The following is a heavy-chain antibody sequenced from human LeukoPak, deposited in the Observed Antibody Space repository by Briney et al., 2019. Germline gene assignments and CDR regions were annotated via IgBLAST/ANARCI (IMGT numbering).Heavy chain of an antibody. CDR1: GGSFSGYY. CDR2: INHSGST. V-gene: IGHV4-34*01. J-gene: IGHJ4*02. D-gene: IGHD2-15*01. Sequence: SETLSLTCAVYGGSFSGYYWSWIRQPPEKGLEWIGEINHSGSTNYNPSLKSRVTISVDTSKNQFSLSLTSVTAADTAVYYCARVAGVEVAPATSYWGQGTLVTVSS. CDR3: ARVAGVEVAPATSY.